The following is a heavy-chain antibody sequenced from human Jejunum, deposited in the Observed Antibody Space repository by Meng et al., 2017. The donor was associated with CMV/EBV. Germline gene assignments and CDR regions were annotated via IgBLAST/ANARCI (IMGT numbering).Heavy chain of an antibody. CDR1: GFTFSSNW. Sequence: EVQLVEPGGGLGQPGGSLRLSCAASGFTFSSNWMHWVRQAPGKGLVWVSHINSDGSDTNYADSVKGRFTISRDNAKNTLYLQMNSLRDEDTAVYYCARVEQEMCWGQGTLVTVSS. CDR2: INSDGSDT. V-gene: IGHV3-74*01. J-gene: IGHJ4*02. D-gene: IGHD1/OR15-1a*01. CDR3: ARVEQEMC.